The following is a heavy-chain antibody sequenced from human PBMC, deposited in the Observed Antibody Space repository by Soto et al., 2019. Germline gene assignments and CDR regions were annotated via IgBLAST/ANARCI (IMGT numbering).Heavy chain of an antibody. D-gene: IGHD3-3*01. Sequence: SVKVSCKASGGTFSSYAISWVRQDPRQGLEWMGGIIPIFGTANYAQKFQGRVTITADESTSTAYMELSSLRSEDTAVYYCARGPYDDFWSGYVYNWFDPWGQGTLVTVSS. CDR3: ARGPYDDFWSGYVYNWFDP. V-gene: IGHV1-69*13. CDR1: GGTFSSYA. CDR2: IIPIFGTA. J-gene: IGHJ5*02.